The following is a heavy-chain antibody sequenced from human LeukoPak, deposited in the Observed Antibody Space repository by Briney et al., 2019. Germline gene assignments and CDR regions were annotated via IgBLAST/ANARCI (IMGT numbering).Heavy chain of an antibody. CDR1: GGTFSSYA. V-gene: IGHV1-69*04. CDR3: ARDWGLDCSSTSCPLKY. Sequence: GASVKVSCKASGGTFSSYAISWVRQAPGQGLEWMGRIIPILGIANYAQKFQGRVTITADKSTSTAYMELSSLRSEDTAVYYCARDWGLDCSSTSCPLKYWGQGTLVTVSS. CDR2: IIPILGIA. D-gene: IGHD2-2*01. J-gene: IGHJ4*02.